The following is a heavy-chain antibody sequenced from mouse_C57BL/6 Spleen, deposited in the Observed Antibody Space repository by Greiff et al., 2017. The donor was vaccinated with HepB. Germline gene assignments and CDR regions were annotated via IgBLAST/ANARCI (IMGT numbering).Heavy chain of an antibody. CDR2: IYPGSGST. CDR3: AREENYYDYDDCPAY. D-gene: IGHD2-4*01. Sequence: QVQLQQPGAELVKPGASVKMSCKASGYTFTSYWITWVKQRPGQGLEWIGDIYPGSGSTNYNEKFKSKATLTVDTSSSTAYMQLSSLTSEDSAVYYCAREENYYDYDDCPAYWGQGTLVTVSA. J-gene: IGHJ3*01. V-gene: IGHV1-55*01. CDR1: GYTFTSYW.